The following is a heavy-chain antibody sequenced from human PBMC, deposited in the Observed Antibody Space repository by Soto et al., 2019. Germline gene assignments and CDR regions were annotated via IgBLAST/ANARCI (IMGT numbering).Heavy chain of an antibody. CDR2: IYYSGST. D-gene: IGHD6-19*01. CDR3: ASRDRIAVARPTRYYYYYGMDV. J-gene: IGHJ6*02. Sequence: SSETLSLTCTVSGGSISSSSYYWGWIRQPPGKGLEWIGSIYYSGSTYYNPSLKSRVTISVDTSKNQFSLKLSSVTAADTAVYYCASRDRIAVARPTRYYYYYGMDVWCQGTTVT. CDR1: GGSISSSSYY. V-gene: IGHV4-39*01.